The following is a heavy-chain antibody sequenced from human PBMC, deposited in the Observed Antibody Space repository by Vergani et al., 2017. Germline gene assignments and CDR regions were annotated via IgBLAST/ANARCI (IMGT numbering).Heavy chain of an antibody. CDR3: AELYGDDGYSPF. Sequence: EVQLLESGGGLLQPGGSLRLSCAASGFTFSSYAMSWVRQAPGKGLEWVSLIGGSGVHTYYADSVKGRFTISRDNSKNTLYLQMNSLRAEDTAVYYCAELYGDDGYSPFWGQGTLVTVSS. D-gene: IGHD5-18*01. CDR2: IGGSGVHT. J-gene: IGHJ4*02. V-gene: IGHV3-23*01. CDR1: GFTFSSYA.